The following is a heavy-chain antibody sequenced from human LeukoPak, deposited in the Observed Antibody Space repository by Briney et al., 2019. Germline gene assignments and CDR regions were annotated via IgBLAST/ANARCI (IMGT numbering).Heavy chain of an antibody. V-gene: IGHV3-15*01. CDR2: IKSKTDGGTT. J-gene: IGHJ6*02. Sequence: GGSLRLSCAASGFTFSSYEMNWVRQAPGKGLEWVGRIKSKTDGGTTDYAAPVKGRFTISRDDSKNTLYLQMNSLKTEDTAVYYCTTEAEDYYYGMDVWGQGTTVTVSS. CDR1: GFTFSSYE. CDR3: TTEAEDYYYGMDV.